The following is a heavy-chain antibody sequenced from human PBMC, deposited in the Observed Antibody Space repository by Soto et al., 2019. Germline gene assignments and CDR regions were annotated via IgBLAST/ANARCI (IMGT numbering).Heavy chain of an antibody. CDR3: ARVKCSSSGDY. V-gene: IGHV3-21*01. CDR1: GFTFSSYS. Sequence: EVQLVESGGGLVKPGGSLRLSCAASGFTFSSYSMNWVRQAPGKGLEWVSSISSSSSYIYYADSVKGRFTIYRDNAKNSLHLQMNSLRAEDTGVYYCARVKCSSSGDYWGQGTLVTVSS. D-gene: IGHD6-6*01. J-gene: IGHJ4*02. CDR2: ISSSSSYI.